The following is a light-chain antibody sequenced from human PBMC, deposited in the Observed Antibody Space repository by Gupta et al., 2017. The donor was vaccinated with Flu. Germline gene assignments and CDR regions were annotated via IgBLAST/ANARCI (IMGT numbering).Light chain of an antibody. CDR3: QQDDSTLYS. V-gene: IGKV4-1*01. Sequence: SLGERATINCKSSQSLVYHSNNKNYLAWYQQKPGQPPKLLIYWASTRESGVPERFSGSGSGTDFTLTISSLQAEDVAVYYCQQDDSTLYSFGQGTKLEIK. CDR1: QSLVYHSNNKNY. J-gene: IGKJ2*01. CDR2: WAS.